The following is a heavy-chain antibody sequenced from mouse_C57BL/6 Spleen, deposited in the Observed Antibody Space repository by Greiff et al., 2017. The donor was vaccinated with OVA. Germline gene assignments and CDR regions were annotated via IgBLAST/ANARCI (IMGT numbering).Heavy chain of an antibody. CDR1: GYSFTGYY. V-gene: IGHV1-42*01. J-gene: IGHJ4*01. Sequence: VQLKESGPELVKPGASVKISCKASGYSFTGYYMNWVKQSPEKSLEWIGEINPSTGGTTYNQKFKAKATLTVDKSSSTAYMQLKILTSEDSAVYYCARREGMDYWGQGTSVTVSS. CDR3: ARREGMDY. CDR2: INPSTGGT.